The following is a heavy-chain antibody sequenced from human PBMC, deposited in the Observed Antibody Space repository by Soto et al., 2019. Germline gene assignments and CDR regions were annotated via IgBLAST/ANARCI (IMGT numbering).Heavy chain of an antibody. CDR3: AREVVVPTAWAFDI. CDR2: IYSGGST. V-gene: IGHV3-66*01. Sequence: EVQLVESGGGLVQPGGCLRLSCVVSGFTVSGNYMNWVRQAPGKGLEWVSAIYSGGSTKYADSVKDRFTISRDNSRHTLYRQMNSLRAEDTAVYYCAREVVVPTAWAFDIWGQGTLVTVSS. CDR1: GFTVSGNY. J-gene: IGHJ3*02. D-gene: IGHD2-2*01.